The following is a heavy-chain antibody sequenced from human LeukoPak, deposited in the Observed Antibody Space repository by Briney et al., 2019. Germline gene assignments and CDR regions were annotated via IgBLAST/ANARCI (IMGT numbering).Heavy chain of an antibody. D-gene: IGHD3-3*01. CDR1: GFTFSSYG. J-gene: IGHJ4*02. CDR3: AKDAYYDFWSGYSYFDY. V-gene: IGHV3-30*02. Sequence: PGGSLRLSCAASGFTFSSYGMHRVRQAPGKGLEWVAFIRYDGSNKYYADSVKGRFTISRDNSKNTLYLQMNSLRAEDTAVYYCAKDAYYDFWSGYSYFDYWGQGTLVTVSS. CDR2: IRYDGSNK.